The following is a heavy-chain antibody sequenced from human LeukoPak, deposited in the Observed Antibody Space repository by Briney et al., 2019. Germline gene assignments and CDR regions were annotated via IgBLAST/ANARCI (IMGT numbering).Heavy chain of an antibody. D-gene: IGHD3-22*01. Sequence: SVKVSCKASGGTFISYAISWVRQALGQGGEWMGGIIAIFGTANYAQKFQGRVTITTEEETSTAYMEMSSLRSEDTAVYYCATTRSGPDSSGYYFDYWGQGTLVTVSS. CDR1: GGTFISYA. CDR3: ATTRSGPDSSGYYFDY. V-gene: IGHV1-69*05. CDR2: IIAIFGTA. J-gene: IGHJ4*02.